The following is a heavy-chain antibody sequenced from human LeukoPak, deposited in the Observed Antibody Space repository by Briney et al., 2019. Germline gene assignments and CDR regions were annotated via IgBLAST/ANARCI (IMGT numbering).Heavy chain of an antibody. V-gene: IGHV3-7*03. CDR2: INQDGSEK. D-gene: IGHD3-10*01. J-gene: IGHJ5*02. CDR1: GFTFSTYA. CDR3: ARGLTMVRGVLRWFDP. Sequence: GGSLRLSCAAFGFTFSTYAMSWVRQAPGKGLEWVANINQDGSEKYYMDSVKGRFTISRDNAKNSLYVQMNSLRAEDTAVYYCARGLTMVRGVLRWFDPWGQGTLVTVSS.